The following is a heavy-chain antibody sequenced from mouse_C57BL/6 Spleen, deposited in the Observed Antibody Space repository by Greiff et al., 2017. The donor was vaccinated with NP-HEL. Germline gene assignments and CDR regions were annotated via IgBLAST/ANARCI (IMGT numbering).Heavy chain of an antibody. V-gene: IGHV7-1*01. J-gene: IGHJ4*01. Sequence: EVQRVESGGGLVQSGRSLRLSCATSGFTFSDFYMEWVRQAPGKGLEWIAASRNKANDYTTEYSASVKGRFIVSRDTSQSILYLQMNALRAEDTAIYYCARENSYAMDYWGQGTSVTVSS. CDR2: SRNKANDYTT. CDR3: ARENSYAMDY. CDR1: GFTFSDFY.